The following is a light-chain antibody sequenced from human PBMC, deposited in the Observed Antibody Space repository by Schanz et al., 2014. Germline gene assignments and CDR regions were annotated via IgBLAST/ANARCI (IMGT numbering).Light chain of an antibody. Sequence: QSALTQPPSASGSPGQSVTVSCTGTSSDVGGYDYVSWYQQLPGKAPKLMIYEVSKRPSGVPDRFSGSKSGNTASLTISGLQAEDEADYYCSSYADSSTLFGPGTK. J-gene: IGLJ1*01. CDR1: SSDVGGYDY. CDR2: EVS. V-gene: IGLV2-8*01. CDR3: SSYADSSTL.